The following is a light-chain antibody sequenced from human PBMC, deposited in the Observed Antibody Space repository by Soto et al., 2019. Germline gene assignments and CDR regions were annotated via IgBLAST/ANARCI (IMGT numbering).Light chain of an antibody. CDR2: KAS. V-gene: IGKV1-5*03. J-gene: IGKJ1*01. CDR1: QTISSQ. Sequence: DIQMTQSPSTLSGSVGXSVTITCRASQTISSQLVWYQQKPGKAPKLLIYKASTLKSGVPSRFSGSGSGTEFTLTISSLPPDDFATYYCQHYNSYAEAFGQGDKVDIK. CDR3: QHYNSYAEA.